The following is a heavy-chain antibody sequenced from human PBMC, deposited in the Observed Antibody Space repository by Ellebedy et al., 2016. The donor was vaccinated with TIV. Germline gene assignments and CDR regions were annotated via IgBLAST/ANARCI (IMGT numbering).Heavy chain of an antibody. V-gene: IGHV4-39*01. D-gene: IGHD3-16*01. CDR2: IYYSGST. Sequence: MPSETLSLTCTVSGGSISSSSYYWGWIRQPPGKGLEWIGSIYYSGSTYYNPSLKSRVTISVDTSKNQFSLKLSSVTAADTAVYYCARGLQGTGEVQHWGQGTLVTVSS. CDR3: ARGLQGTGEVQH. CDR1: GGSISSSSYY. J-gene: IGHJ1*01.